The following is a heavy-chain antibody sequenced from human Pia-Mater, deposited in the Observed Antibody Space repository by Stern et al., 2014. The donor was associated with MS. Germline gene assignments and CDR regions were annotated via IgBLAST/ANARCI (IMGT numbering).Heavy chain of an antibody. CDR1: GGTFSDNA. Sequence: QVQLVQSGAEVKKPGSSVKVSCKVSGGTFSDNAFSWVRQAPGQGLAWMGGVIPIFGAADYAQNFQGRVTITADESTSTVYMEMSSLRSEDTAVYHCARGAYCGGDCYWGWFDSWGQGTLVTVSS. CDR3: ARGAYCGGDCYWGWFDS. V-gene: IGHV1-69*01. J-gene: IGHJ5*01. CDR2: VIPIFGAA. D-gene: IGHD2-21*02.